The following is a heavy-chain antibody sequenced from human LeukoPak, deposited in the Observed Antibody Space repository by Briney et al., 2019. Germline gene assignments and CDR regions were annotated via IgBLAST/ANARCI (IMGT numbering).Heavy chain of an antibody. CDR2: IDPSDSYT. CDR1: AYSFSNYW. Sequence: GESLMISCKGSAYSFSNYWISWVRQMPGKGLEWMGRIDPSDSYTNYSPSFQGHVTISADKSISTAYLQCNSLKASDTAIYYCTRQEYSRSYYLYWGQGTLVTVSS. V-gene: IGHV5-10-1*01. D-gene: IGHD1-26*01. CDR3: TRQEYSRSYYLY. J-gene: IGHJ4*02.